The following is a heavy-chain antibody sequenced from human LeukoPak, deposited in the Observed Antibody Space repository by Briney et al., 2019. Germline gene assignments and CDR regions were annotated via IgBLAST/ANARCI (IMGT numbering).Heavy chain of an antibody. J-gene: IGHJ3*02. CDR1: GFTVSSNY. V-gene: IGHV3-53*01. D-gene: IGHD2/OR15-2a*01. Sequence: GGSLRLSCAASGFTVSSNYMSWVRQAPGKGLEWVSADSVKGRFTIPRDNSKNTLSLQMNSLRAEDTAVYYCARKNDLFNAAFDIWGQGTVVTVSS. CDR3: ARKNDLFNAAFDI.